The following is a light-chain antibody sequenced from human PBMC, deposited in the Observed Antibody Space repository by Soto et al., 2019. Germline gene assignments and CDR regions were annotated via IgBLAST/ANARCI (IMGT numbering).Light chain of an antibody. CDR3: QQYNNWPWS. CDR2: GAS. J-gene: IGKJ1*01. V-gene: IGKV3-15*01. CDR1: QSVSSN. Sequence: EIVMTQSPATLSVSPGERATLSCRASQSVSSNLAWYQQKPGQAPRLLIYGASTRATGIPARFSGSGSGSDFTLTISSLQSEDFAVYYCQQYNNWPWSFGHGTKVESK.